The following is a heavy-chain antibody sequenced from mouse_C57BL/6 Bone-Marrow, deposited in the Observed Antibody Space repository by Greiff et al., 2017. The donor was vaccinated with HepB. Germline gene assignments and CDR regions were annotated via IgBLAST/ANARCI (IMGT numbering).Heavy chain of an antibody. CDR1: GYTFTSYG. CDR2: IYPRSGNT. CDR3: ARRGGWLLRFAY. J-gene: IGHJ3*01. V-gene: IGHV1-81*01. D-gene: IGHD2-3*01. Sequence: VQRVESGAELARPGASVKLSCKASGYTFTSYGISWVKQRTGQGLEWIGEIYPRSGNTYYNEKFKGKATLTADKSSSTAYMELRSLTSEDSAVYFCARRGGWLLRFAYWGQGTLVTVSA.